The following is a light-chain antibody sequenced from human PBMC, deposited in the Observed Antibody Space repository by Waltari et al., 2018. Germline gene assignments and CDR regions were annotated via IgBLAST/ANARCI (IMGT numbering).Light chain of an antibody. Sequence: QSVLTQPPSVSGAPGQRFTTPSPATRSTIGADYHVHCYQQLPGTAPKLLIYGNKNRPSGVPDRFSGSKSGTSASLAITGLQPEDEADYYCQSSDSSLSAHVLFGTGTKLTVL. CDR1: RSTIGADYH. V-gene: IGLV1-40*01. CDR2: GNK. J-gene: IGLJ2*01. CDR3: QSSDSSLSAHVL.